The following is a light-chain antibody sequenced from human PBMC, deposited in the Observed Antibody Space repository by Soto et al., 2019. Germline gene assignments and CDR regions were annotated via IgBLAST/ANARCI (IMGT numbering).Light chain of an antibody. J-gene: IGKJ1*01. V-gene: IGKV1-5*03. CDR3: QQYNSYLWT. CDR1: QSISNW. Sequence: IQMTQSPSSLSASVGDSVTITCRASQSISNWLAWHQQKPGKAPKLLIYKASNLEGGVPSRFSGSGSGTEFTLTISSLQPDDFATYYCQQYNSYLWTFGQGTKVDIK. CDR2: KAS.